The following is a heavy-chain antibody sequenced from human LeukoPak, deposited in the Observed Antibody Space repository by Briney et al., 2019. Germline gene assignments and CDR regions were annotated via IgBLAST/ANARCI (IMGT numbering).Heavy chain of an antibody. D-gene: IGHD3-10*01. J-gene: IGHJ4*02. CDR1: GFTFDDNG. CDR2: INWNGGIT. V-gene: IGHV3-20*04. Sequence: PGGSLRLSCAASGFTFDDNGMSWVRQAPGKGLEWVSGINWNGGITAYGDSVKGRFTISRDNSKNTLYLQMSGLRAEDTAVYYCARDPDWDTMVRGDGIDYWGQGTLVTVSS. CDR3: ARDPDWDTMVRGDGIDY.